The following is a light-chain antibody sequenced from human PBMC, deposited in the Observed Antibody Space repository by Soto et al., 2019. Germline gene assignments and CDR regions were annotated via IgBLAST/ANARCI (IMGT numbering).Light chain of an antibody. CDR3: QQRSNWPPIT. J-gene: IGKJ5*01. CDR1: QSVSTF. Sequence: EVVLTQSPATLSLSPWEVAALSCRASQSVSTFLAWYQQKPGQAPRLLIYDASNRATGIPARFSGSGSGTDFTLTISSLEPEDAAVYYCQQRSNWPPITFGQGTRLEIK. V-gene: IGKV3-11*01. CDR2: DAS.